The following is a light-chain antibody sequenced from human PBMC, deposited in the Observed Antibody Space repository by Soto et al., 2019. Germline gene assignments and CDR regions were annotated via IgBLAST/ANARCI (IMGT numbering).Light chain of an antibody. CDR1: QSIANR. Sequence: DIQLTQSPSILSASGGDRVTITCRASQSIANRLAWYQQKPGKTPKLLIYGASTLESGVPSRFGGSGSGTEFTLTINSLQTDDFATYYCQQYNRSYTFGQGTKLEIK. J-gene: IGKJ2*01. CDR2: GAS. CDR3: QQYNRSYT. V-gene: IGKV1-5*01.